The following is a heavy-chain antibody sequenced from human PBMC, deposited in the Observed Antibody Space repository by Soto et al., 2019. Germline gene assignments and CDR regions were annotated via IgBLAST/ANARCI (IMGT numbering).Heavy chain of an antibody. V-gene: IGHV3-30*18. J-gene: IGHJ4*02. CDR3: AKDRVGGTFYTPLGF. Sequence: GGSLRLSCQASGFNIDNYGMHWVRQAPGKGLEWVAVITYDGSNKYYADSVKGRFTISRDNSKNTLSLHLNTLKPEDTAVYHCAKDRVGGTFYTPLGFWGQGTLVTSPQ. CDR2: ITYDGSNK. D-gene: IGHD1-7*01. CDR1: GFNIDNYG.